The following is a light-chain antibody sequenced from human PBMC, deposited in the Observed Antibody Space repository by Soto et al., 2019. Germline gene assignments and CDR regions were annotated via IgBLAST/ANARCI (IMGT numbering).Light chain of an antibody. J-gene: IGLJ1*01. V-gene: IGLV1-47*01. CDR2: RNN. CDR3: GAWDDSLSGPYV. CDR1: SSNIGSNH. Sequence: QSVLTQPPSASGTPGQRVTISCSASSSNIGSNHVYWYQQLPGTAPKLLIYRNNQRPSGVPDRFSGAKSGTSASLAISGLRSEDGVDYYCGAWDDSLSGPYVFGTGTKLTVL.